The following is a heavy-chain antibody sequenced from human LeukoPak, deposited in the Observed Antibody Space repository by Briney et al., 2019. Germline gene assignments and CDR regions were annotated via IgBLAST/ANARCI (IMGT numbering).Heavy chain of an antibody. V-gene: IGHV3-30*18. CDR2: ISYDGSNK. D-gene: IGHD5-18*01. CDR1: GFTFSSYG. Sequence: GGSLRLSCAASGFTFSSYGMHWVRQAPGKGLEWVAVISYDGSNKYYADSVKGRFTISRDNSKNTLYLQMNSRRAEDTAVYYCAKDGIGGYSYGSYFDYWGQGTLVTVSS. J-gene: IGHJ4*02. CDR3: AKDGIGGYSYGSYFDY.